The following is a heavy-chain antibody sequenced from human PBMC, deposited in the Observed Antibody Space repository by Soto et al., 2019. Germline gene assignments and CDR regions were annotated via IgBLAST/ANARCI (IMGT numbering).Heavy chain of an antibody. CDR1: GDSISRGYH. CDR2: VFYTGFT. CDR3: ATSQKGYNWNYFDH. J-gene: IGHJ4*02. V-gene: IGHV4-38-2*01. D-gene: IGHD1-20*01. Sequence: PSETLSLTCAVSGDSISRGYHWAWLRQSPGKGPEWIGSVFYTGFTSYNPSLESRVSVSVDTSKNQFSLKVSGVSAADTAVYYCATSQKGYNWNYFDHWGQGALVTVSS.